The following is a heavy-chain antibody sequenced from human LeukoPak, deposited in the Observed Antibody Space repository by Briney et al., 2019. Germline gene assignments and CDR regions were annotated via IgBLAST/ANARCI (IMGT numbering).Heavy chain of an antibody. Sequence: PSETLSLTCTVSGGSISSGSYYWSWIRQPAGKGLEWIGRIYTSGSTYYNPSLESRVTISVDTSKNQFSLKLSSVTAADTAVYYCASTYYYDSSGYYYYYYYMDVWGKGTTVTVSS. V-gene: IGHV4-61*02. J-gene: IGHJ6*03. CDR1: GGSISSGSYY. CDR3: ASTYYYDSSGYYYYYYYMDV. D-gene: IGHD3-22*01. CDR2: IYTSGST.